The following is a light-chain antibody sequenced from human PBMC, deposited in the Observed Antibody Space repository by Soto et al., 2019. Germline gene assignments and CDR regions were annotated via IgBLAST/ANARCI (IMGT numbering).Light chain of an antibody. V-gene: IGLV2-14*01. Sequence: QSALTQPASVSGSPGQSITISCTGTSSDVGAYNYVSWYQQLPGKAPKLMIYEVSNRPSGVSSRFSGSKSGNTASLTISGLQAEDEADYYCSSYTSSSTLVFGGGTQLT. CDR3: SSYTSSSTLV. CDR1: SSDVGAYNY. J-gene: IGLJ3*02. CDR2: EVS.